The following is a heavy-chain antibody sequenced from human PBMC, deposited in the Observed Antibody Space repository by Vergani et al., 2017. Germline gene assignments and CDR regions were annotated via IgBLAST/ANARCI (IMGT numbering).Heavy chain of an antibody. CDR1: GGSFNDYW. Sequence: QAQLQQWGAGLLQPSETLSLTCAIYGGSFNDYWWTWIRQPPGKGLEWIGEIRHDGITHYSPSLKSRVTISIDTYTHKFSLNLRSVTAADTAVYYCAREGYCTNGVCFTLFDVWGQGALVTVSS. V-gene: IGHV4-34*01. CDR3: AREGYCTNGVCFTLFDV. J-gene: IGHJ4*02. D-gene: IGHD2-8*01. CDR2: IRHDGIT.